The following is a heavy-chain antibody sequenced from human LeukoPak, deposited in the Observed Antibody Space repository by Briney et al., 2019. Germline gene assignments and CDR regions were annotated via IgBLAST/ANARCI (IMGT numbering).Heavy chain of an antibody. CDR2: IYDTGNT. J-gene: IGHJ4*02. CDR3: ASLSRDAFNHFDY. Sequence: SETLSLTCTVSGGSISSLYWSWIRQPPGKGLEWIGYIYDTGNTNYNPSLKSRVTMSVDTSKNQFSLNLISATAADTAVYYCASLSRDAFNHFDYWGQGTLVTVSS. D-gene: IGHD5-24*01. V-gene: IGHV4-59*11. CDR1: GGSISSLY.